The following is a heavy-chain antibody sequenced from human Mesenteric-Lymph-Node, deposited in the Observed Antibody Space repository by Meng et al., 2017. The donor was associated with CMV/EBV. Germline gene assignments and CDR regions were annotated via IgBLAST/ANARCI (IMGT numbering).Heavy chain of an antibody. V-gene: IGHV3-48*03. Sequence: GGSLRLSCAASGFTFSSYEMNWVRQAPGKGLEWVSYISSSGSTIYYADSVKGRFTISRDNAKNSLYLQMNSLRAEDTAVYYCAKDLSLVVVAATPLFDIWGQGTMVTVSS. D-gene: IGHD2-15*01. CDR3: AKDLSLVVVAATPLFDI. CDR2: ISSSGSTI. J-gene: IGHJ3*02. CDR1: GFTFSSYE.